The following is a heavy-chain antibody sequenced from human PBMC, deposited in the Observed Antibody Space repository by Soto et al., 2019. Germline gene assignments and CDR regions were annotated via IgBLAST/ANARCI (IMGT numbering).Heavy chain of an antibody. CDR1: GGSISSYY. D-gene: IGHD2-8*01. CDR2: IYYSGST. V-gene: IGHV4-59*08. Sequence: SETLSLTCTVSGGSISSYYWSWIRQPPGKGLEWIGYIYYSGSTNYNPSLKSRVTISVDTSKNQFSLNLTSLTAADTAVYYSARHPSSCSNTVCYCDYWGQGTLVTVSS. J-gene: IGHJ4*02. CDR3: ARHPSSCSNTVCYCDY.